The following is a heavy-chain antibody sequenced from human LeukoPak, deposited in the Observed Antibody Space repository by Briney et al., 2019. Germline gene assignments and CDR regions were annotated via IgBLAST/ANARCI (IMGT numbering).Heavy chain of an antibody. J-gene: IGHJ4*02. CDR3: ARGWGPYYDSIPAPPYYFDY. V-gene: IGHV4-39*07. CDR2: IYYSGST. CDR1: GGSISSSSYY. D-gene: IGHD3-22*01. Sequence: SETLSLTCTVSGGSISSSSYYWGWIRQPPGKGLEWIGSIYYSGSTYYNPSLKSRVTISLDTSKNQFSLKLSSVTAADTAVYYCARGWGPYYDSIPAPPYYFDYWGQGTLVTVSS.